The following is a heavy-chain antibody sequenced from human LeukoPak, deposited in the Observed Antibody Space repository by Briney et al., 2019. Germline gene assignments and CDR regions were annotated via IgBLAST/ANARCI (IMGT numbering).Heavy chain of an antibody. Sequence: GRSLRLSCAASGFTFSRYAMHWVRQAPGKGLEWVAVISFDSAHKYFPDSVKGRFTISRDNSQNTLYLQMNSLRAEDTAVYYCVRAPVWHGTVYFDFWGQGTLVTVSS. CDR2: ISFDSAHK. V-gene: IGHV3-30-3*01. J-gene: IGHJ4*02. CDR1: GFTFSRYA. CDR3: VRAPVWHGTVYFDF. D-gene: IGHD3-16*01.